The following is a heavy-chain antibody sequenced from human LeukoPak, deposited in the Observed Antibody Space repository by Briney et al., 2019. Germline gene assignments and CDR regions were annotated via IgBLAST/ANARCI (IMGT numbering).Heavy chain of an antibody. CDR2: IWYDGRDK. D-gene: IGHD5-18*01. V-gene: IGHV3-30*02. CDR3: AKDPYSYGSYFDY. CDR1: VFTLSGCG. J-gene: IGHJ4*02. Sequence: GGSLSLSCAASVFTLSGCGMHWVRQAPGKGLEWVAFIWYDGRDKYYVDPVKGRFTISRDNSKNTLYLQMNSLRAEDTAMYYCAKDPYSYGSYFDYWGQGTLVTVSS.